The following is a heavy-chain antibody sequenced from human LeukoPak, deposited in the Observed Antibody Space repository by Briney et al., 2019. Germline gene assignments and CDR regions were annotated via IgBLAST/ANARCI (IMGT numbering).Heavy chain of an antibody. V-gene: IGHV4-59*08. Sequence: SETLSLTCIVSGGSISGYYWSWIRQPPGKGLEWIGYIYYSGSTNYNPSLKSRVTISVATSKNQFSLKLSSVTAADTAVYYCARHSYSTSAGPYDYWGQGTLVTVSS. CDR1: GGSISGYY. J-gene: IGHJ4*02. CDR3: ARHSYSTSAGPYDY. CDR2: IYYSGST. D-gene: IGHD6-6*01.